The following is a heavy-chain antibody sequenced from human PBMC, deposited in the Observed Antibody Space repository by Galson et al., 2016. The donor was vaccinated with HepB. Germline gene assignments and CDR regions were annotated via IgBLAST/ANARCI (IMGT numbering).Heavy chain of an antibody. J-gene: IGHJ5*02. CDR2: IWYDGSNK. Sequence: SLRLSCAASGFTFSSYGMHWVRQAPGKGLEWVAVIWYDGSNKYYADSVKGRFTISRDNSKNTLYLQMNSLRAEDTAVYYCAKGTDPCGDYSWFDPWGQGTLVTVSS. CDR1: GFTFSSYG. CDR3: AKGTDPCGDYSWFDP. V-gene: IGHV3-33*06. D-gene: IGHD4-17*01.